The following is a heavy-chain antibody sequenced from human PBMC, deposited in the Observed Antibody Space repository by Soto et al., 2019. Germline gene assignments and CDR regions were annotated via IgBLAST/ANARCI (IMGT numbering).Heavy chain of an antibody. CDR1: GGSMSSGGYY. J-gene: IGHJ5*02. V-gene: IGHV4-31*03. CDR3: ARGMDDSSGYYGNWFDP. CDR2: IYYSGST. D-gene: IGHD3-22*01. Sequence: SETLSLTCTVSGGSMSSGGYYWSWIRQHPGKGLEWIGYIYYSGSTYYNPSLKSRVTISVDTSKNQFSLKLSSVTAADTAVYYCARGMDDSSGYYGNWFDPWGQRTLVTVSS.